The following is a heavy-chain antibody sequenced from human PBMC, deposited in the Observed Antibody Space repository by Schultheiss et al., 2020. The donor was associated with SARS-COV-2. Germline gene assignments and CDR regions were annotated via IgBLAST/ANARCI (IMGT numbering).Heavy chain of an antibody. D-gene: IGHD3-3*01. CDR2: ISYDGSNK. V-gene: IGHV3-30*07. CDR1: GFTFSSYA. CDR3: AKGPTIFGVVRYFDY. J-gene: IGHJ4*02. Sequence: GGSLRLSCAASGFTFSSYAMHWVRQAPGKGLERVAVISYDGSNKYYADSVKGRFTISRDNSKNTLYLQMNSLRAEDTAVYYCAKGPTIFGVVRYFDYWGQGTLVTVSS.